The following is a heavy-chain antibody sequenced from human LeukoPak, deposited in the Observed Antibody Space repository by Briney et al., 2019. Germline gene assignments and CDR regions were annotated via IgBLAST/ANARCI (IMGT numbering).Heavy chain of an antibody. D-gene: IGHD3-22*01. CDR1: GGSISRHH. CDR3: ARLLDNDNSGDPDTFDV. V-gene: IGHV4-59*11. CDR2: IYYTGRT. J-gene: IGHJ3*01. Sequence: SETLSLTCGVSGGSISRHHWSWIRQPPGKGLEWIGFIYYTGRTRYNPSLQSRVTISVGTSENKFSLKLTSVTAADTAVYYCARLLDNDNSGDPDTFDVWGQGTVVTVSS.